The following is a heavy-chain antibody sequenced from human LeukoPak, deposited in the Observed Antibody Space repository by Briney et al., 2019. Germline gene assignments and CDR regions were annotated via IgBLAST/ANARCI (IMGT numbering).Heavy chain of an antibody. CDR1: GYTFTNYD. CDR2: MNPNSGNA. CDR3: ATSGSFYYYYGMDV. D-gene: IGHD1-26*01. J-gene: IGHJ6*02. Sequence: ASVKVSCKASGYTFTNYDINWVRQATGQGLEWMGWMNPNSGNAAYEQKFQGRVTMTRNTSITTAYMELSSLRSEDTAVYYCATSGSFYYYYGMDVWGQGTTVTVSS. V-gene: IGHV1-8*01.